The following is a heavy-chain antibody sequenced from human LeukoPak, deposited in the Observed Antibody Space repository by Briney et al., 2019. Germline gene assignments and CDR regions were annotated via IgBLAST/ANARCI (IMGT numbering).Heavy chain of an antibody. D-gene: IGHD6-19*01. CDR3: ARGSGWYTYYYYYMDV. Sequence: SETLTLTCAVYGGSFSGYYWSRIRQPPGKGLEWIGEINHSGSTNYNPSLKSRVTISVDTSKNQFSLKLSSVTAADTAVYYCARGSGWYTYYYYYMDVWGKGTTVTVSS. CDR2: INHSGST. J-gene: IGHJ6*03. V-gene: IGHV4-34*01. CDR1: GGSFSGYY.